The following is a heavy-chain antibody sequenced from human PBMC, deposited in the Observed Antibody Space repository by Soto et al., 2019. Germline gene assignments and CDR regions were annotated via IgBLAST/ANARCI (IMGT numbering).Heavy chain of an antibody. Sequence: QVQLQQWGAGLLKPSETLSLTCAVYGGSFXXXYXSXXRQPPGKGLEWIGEINHSGSTNYNPSLKSRVTISVDTSKNQFSLKLSSXXAAXTXXXXXXXXXXXXXXXXGMDVWGQGTTVTVSS. V-gene: IGHV4-34*01. CDR3: XXXXXXXXXXXGMDV. CDR2: INHSGST. CDR1: GGSFXXXY. J-gene: IGHJ6*02.